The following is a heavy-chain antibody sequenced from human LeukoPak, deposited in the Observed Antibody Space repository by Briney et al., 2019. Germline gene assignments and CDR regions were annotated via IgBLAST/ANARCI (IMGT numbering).Heavy chain of an antibody. J-gene: IGHJ3*02. CDR1: GFTVSSDY. Sequence: GGSLRLSCAASGFTVSSDYMSWVRQAPGKGLEWVSVIYSGGTTHYADSVKGRFTISRDNSKNTLYLQMNSLRAEDTAVYYCARGPYGSSGTPDAFDIWGQGTMVTVSS. V-gene: IGHV3-66*01. CDR3: ARGPYGSSGTPDAFDI. D-gene: IGHD3-10*01. CDR2: IYSGGTT.